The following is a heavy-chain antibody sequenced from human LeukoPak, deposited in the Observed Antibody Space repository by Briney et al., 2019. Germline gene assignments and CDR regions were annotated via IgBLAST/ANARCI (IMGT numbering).Heavy chain of an antibody. CDR2: INWDGGNT. CDR3: ARDVSNNGYSFNF. D-gene: IGHD5-18*01. Sequence: GGSLRLSCKEFGLTFYDYGMSWVRQVPGKGLEWVCGINWDGGNTHCADSVKGRFDISRDNAKNSLFLQMSSLRAEDTALYYCARDVSNNGYSFNFRGQGTQVTVTS. CDR1: GLTFYDYG. V-gene: IGHV3-20*04. J-gene: IGHJ4*02.